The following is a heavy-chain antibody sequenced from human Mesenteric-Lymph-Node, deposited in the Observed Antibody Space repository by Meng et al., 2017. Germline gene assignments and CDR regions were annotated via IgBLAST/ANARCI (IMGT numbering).Heavy chain of an antibody. D-gene: IGHD2-21*02. Sequence: ASVKVSCKASGYTFTSYYMHWVRQAPGQGLEWMGIINPSGGSTSYAQKFQGRVTMTRDTSTSTAYMELRSLRSDDTAVYYCARMVVTAIRYYGMDVWGQGTTVTVSS. J-gene: IGHJ6*02. V-gene: IGHV1-46*01. CDR2: INPSGGST. CDR3: ARMVVTAIRYYGMDV. CDR1: GYTFTSYY.